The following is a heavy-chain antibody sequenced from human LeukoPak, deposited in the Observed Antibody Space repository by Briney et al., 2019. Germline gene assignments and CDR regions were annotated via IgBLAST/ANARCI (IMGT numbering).Heavy chain of an antibody. D-gene: IGHD2-21*02. V-gene: IGHV1-46*01. Sequence: ASVKVSCKASGGTFSSYAISWVRQAPGQGLEWMGIINPSGGSTSYAQKFRGRVTMTRDTSTSTVYMELSSLRSEDTAVYYCARDLPVVVTAMDDYWGQGTLVTVSS. CDR2: INPSGGST. J-gene: IGHJ4*02. CDR1: GGTFSSYA. CDR3: ARDLPVVVTAMDDY.